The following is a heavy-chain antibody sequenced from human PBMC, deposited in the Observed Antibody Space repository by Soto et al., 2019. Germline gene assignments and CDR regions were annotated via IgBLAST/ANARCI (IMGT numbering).Heavy chain of an antibody. CDR3: AMEYCSSTSYYRDY. CDR1: GGTFSSYT. J-gene: IGHJ4*02. CDR2: IIPILGIA. D-gene: IGHD2-2*02. V-gene: IGHV1-69*02. Sequence: QVQLVQSGAEVKKPGSSVKVSCKASGGTFSSYTISWVRQAPGQGLEWMGRIIPILGIANYAQKFQGRVTIAADKSTSTAYKELSSLRSEDTAVYYCAMEYCSSTSYYRDYWGQGTLVTVSS.